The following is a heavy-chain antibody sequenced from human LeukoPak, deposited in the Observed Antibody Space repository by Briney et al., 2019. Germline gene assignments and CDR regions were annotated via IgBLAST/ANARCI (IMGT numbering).Heavy chain of an antibody. CDR3: ARDWDYSSSWSPAYMDV. D-gene: IGHD6-13*01. Sequence: SEPLSLTCTVSGGPISSYYWSWLRQPAGKALEWIGRIYTSGSTNYKPSLKSRVTMSVDTSKNQFSLKLSSVTAADTAVYYCARDWDYSSSWSPAYMDVWGKGTTVTVSS. V-gene: IGHV4-4*07. J-gene: IGHJ6*03. CDR2: IYTSGST. CDR1: GGPISSYY.